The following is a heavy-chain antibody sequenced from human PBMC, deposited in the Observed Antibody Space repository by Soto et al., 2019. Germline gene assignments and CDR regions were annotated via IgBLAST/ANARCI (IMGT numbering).Heavy chain of an antibody. CDR1: GGSISSSSYY. D-gene: IGHD4-17*01. CDR2: IYYSGST. CDR3: ARQYGDYTAFDI. J-gene: IGHJ3*02. V-gene: IGHV4-39*01. Sequence: SETLSLTCTVSGGSISSSSYYWGWIRQPPGKGLEWIGSIYYSGSTYYNPSLKSRVTISVDTSKNQFSLKLSSVTAADTAVYYCARQYGDYTAFDIWGQGTMVTVSS.